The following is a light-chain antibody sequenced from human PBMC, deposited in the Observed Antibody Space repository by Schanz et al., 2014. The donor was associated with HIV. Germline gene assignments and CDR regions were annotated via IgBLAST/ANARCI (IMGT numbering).Light chain of an antibody. Sequence: QSVLTQPRSVSGSPGQSVTISCTGTSSDVGGYNYVSWYQQHPGKAPKLMIYDVSKRPSGVPDRFSGSKSGNTASLTISGLQAEDEADYYCCSYAGSNNLVFGGGTKLTVL. CDR1: SSDVGGYNY. V-gene: IGLV2-11*01. J-gene: IGLJ2*01. CDR2: DVS. CDR3: CSYAGSNNLV.